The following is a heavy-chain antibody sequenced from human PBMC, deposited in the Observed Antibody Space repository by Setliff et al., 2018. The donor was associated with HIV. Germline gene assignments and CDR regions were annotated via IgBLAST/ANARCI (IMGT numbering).Heavy chain of an antibody. Sequence: PGGSLRLSCAVSGFNFRGYNMNWVRQAPGKGLEWIGYIYYSGSTKHNPSLKSRVTISLDTSKNQFSLKLTSVTAADTAVYYCARYSPRGYTLTGPYWGQGTLVTVSS. CDR3: ARYSPRGYTLTGPY. J-gene: IGHJ4*02. V-gene: IGHV4-59*01. CDR1: GFNFRGYN. CDR2: IYYSGST. D-gene: IGHD6-25*01.